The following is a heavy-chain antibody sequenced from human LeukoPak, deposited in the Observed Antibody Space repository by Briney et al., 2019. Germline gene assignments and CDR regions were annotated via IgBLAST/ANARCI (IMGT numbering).Heavy chain of an antibody. CDR1: GYSISSGHY. V-gene: IGHV4-59*11. Sequence: SETLSLTCTVSGYSISSGHYWSWIRQPPGKGLERIGYIYYTGSTSYNPSLKSRVTMSLDASKNQFSLELNSVTPADTAVYYCARGGNYWPQWWFDPWGRGTLVSVSS. CDR3: ARGGNYWPQWWFDP. J-gene: IGHJ5*02. CDR2: IYYTGST. D-gene: IGHD1-26*01.